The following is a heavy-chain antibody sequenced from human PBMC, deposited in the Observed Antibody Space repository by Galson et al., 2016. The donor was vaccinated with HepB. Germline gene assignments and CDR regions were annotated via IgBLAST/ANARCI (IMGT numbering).Heavy chain of an antibody. J-gene: IGHJ4*02. CDR2: IYSGGNT. Sequence: LRLSCAASEFTVSNNYMSWVRQAPGKGLEWVSLIYSGGNTRYADSVKGRFTVSRDNSKNTVYLQMNSLRAEDTAVYYCSTLNPASPYFDYWGQGTLVTVSS. V-gene: IGHV3-53*01. CDR1: EFTVSNNY. CDR3: STLNPASPYFDY.